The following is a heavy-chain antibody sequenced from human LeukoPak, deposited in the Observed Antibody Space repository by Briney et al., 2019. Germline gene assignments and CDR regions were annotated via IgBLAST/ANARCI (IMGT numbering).Heavy chain of an antibody. J-gene: IGHJ3*02. D-gene: IGHD2-2*01. CDR3: ARVNQQRSAFDI. V-gene: IGHV3-21*01. CDR2: ISSSSSYI. CDR1: GFTFSSYS. Sequence: MSGGSLRLSCAASGFTFSSYSMNWVRQAPGKGLEWVSSISSSSSYIYYADSVKGRFTISRDNAKNSLYLQMNSLRAEDTAVYYCARVNQQRSAFDIWGQGTMVTVSS.